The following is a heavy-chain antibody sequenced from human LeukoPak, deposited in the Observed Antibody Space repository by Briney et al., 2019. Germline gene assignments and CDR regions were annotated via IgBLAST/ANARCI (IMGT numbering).Heavy chain of an antibody. Sequence: SETLSLTCTVFGSISGYYWSWIRQPPGKGLEWIGYIYTSGNTNYNPSLESRVTISVDTSKNQFSLDLSSVTAADTAVYYCARQKCTSTSCLTKNAFDIWGQGTMVTVSS. CDR3: ARQKCTSTSCLTKNAFDI. CDR1: GSISGYY. D-gene: IGHD2-2*01. V-gene: IGHV4-4*09. J-gene: IGHJ3*02. CDR2: IYTSGNT.